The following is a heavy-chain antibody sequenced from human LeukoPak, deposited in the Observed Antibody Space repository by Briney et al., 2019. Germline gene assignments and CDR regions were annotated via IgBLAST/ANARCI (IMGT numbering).Heavy chain of an antibody. J-gene: IGHJ3*02. D-gene: IGHD2-21*01. V-gene: IGHV3-53*01. CDR2: IYSCGST. CDR1: GFAVSSNY. Sequence: GGSLRLSRAASGFAVSSNYMSWVRQAPGKGLEGVGVIYSCGSTCYPDSVKGRFTISRDNYKNTLYLQMNSLRAEDTAVYYCARDGGYCGGECDSRHYLDAFDIGGEGTMVTVSS. CDR3: ARDGGYCGGECDSRHYLDAFDI.